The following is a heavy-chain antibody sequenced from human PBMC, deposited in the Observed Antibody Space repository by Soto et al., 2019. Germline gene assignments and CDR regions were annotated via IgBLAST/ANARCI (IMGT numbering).Heavy chain of an antibody. Sequence: QVQLVQSGAEVKKPGSSVKVSCKASGCTFSSYAISWVRQAPGQGLEWMGGIIPIFGTANYAQKFQGRVTITADESTRTAYMELSSLRSEDTAVYYCAREGPYSSGWYVRWFDPWGQGTLVTVSS. CDR2: IIPIFGTA. J-gene: IGHJ5*02. D-gene: IGHD6-19*01. CDR3: AREGPYSSGWYVRWFDP. CDR1: GCTFSSYA. V-gene: IGHV1-69*01.